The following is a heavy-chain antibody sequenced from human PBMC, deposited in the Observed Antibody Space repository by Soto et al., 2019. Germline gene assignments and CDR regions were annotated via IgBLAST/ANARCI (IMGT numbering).Heavy chain of an antibody. CDR1: GYSFTIYW. J-gene: IGHJ6*02. CDR2: IYPCGSDT. D-gene: IGHD3-10*01. Sequence: PGGALKISCAVSGYSFTIYWIGWVRQVPGKGLEWMWVIYPCGSDTRYSASFQGRVTVSADNYITAAYLQWSSRKDSDTAMYYSARMRIYMVRGSYYYYGMDVWRQGTTVTVSS. CDR3: ARMRIYMVRGSYYYYGMDV. V-gene: IGHV5-51*01.